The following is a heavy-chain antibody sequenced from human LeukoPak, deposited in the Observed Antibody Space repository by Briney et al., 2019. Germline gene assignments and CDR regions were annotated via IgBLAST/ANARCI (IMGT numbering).Heavy chain of an antibody. CDR2: ISDIGSI. V-gene: IGHV4-59*08. J-gene: IGHJ4*02. D-gene: IGHD4-11*01. Sequence: PSETLSLTCTVSGGSISSYYWSWIRQPPGKGLEWIAYISDIGSINYTPSLKSRVTISLETSKNQFSLKLSSVTAADTAVYYCAGHHPRNTVDFWGQGTLVTVS. CDR3: AGHHPRNTVDF. CDR1: GGSISSYY.